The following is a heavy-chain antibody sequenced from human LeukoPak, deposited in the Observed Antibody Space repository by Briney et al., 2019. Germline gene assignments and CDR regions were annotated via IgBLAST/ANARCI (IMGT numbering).Heavy chain of an antibody. CDR2: ISGSGGST. V-gene: IGHV3-23*01. CDR3: AKDNGGVVKDNPLYDP. CDR1: GLTLSSYA. J-gene: IGHJ5*02. Sequence: PGGGLTLSLVDSGLTLSSYAMSWLGPAPAKGVAGVSAISGSGGSTYYADSVQGRFTISRDNSKNTLYLPMNSLRAEDTAVYSCAKDNGGVVKDNPLYDPWGQGTLVTVSS. D-gene: IGHD3-3*01.